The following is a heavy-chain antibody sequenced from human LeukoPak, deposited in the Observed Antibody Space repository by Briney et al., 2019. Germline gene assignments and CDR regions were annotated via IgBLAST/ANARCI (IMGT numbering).Heavy chain of an antibody. CDR3: ARYTSYYYVDY. J-gene: IGHJ4*02. D-gene: IGHD2-2*01. V-gene: IGHV4-4*07. CDR1: GGSISSYY. CDR2: IYSTGGT. Sequence: SETLSLTCTVSGGSISSYYWSWIRQPPGKGLEWIGRIYSTGGTNYNPSLKSRVTMSIDTSKNQFSLKLTSVTAADTAVYYCARYTSYYYVDYWGQGALVTVSS.